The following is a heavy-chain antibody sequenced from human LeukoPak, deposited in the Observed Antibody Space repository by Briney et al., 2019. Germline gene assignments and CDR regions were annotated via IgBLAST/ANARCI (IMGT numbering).Heavy chain of an antibody. CDR2: INHSGST. Sequence: SETLSLTCAVYGGSFSGYYWSWIRQPPGKGLEWIGEINHSGSTNYNPSLKSRVTISVDTSKNQFSLKLSSVTAADTAVYYCARTHSGPNWFDPWGLGTLVTVSS. D-gene: IGHD5-12*01. J-gene: IGHJ5*02. CDR3: ARTHSGPNWFDP. V-gene: IGHV4-34*01. CDR1: GGSFSGYY.